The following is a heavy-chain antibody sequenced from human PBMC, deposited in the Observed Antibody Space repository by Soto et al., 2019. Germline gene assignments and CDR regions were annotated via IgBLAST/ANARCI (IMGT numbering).Heavy chain of an antibody. J-gene: IGHJ4*02. CDR2: INAANGDT. V-gene: IGHV1-3*01. D-gene: IGHD5-18*01. CDR1: GYTFTSYG. Sequence: ASVKVSCKASGYTFTSYGIHWVRQAPGQRLEWMGWINAANGDTKYSPKFQGRVTITRDTSASTAYMELSSVTAADTAVYYCAREAGDTAMEYFDYWGQGTLVTVSS. CDR3: AREAGDTAMEYFDY.